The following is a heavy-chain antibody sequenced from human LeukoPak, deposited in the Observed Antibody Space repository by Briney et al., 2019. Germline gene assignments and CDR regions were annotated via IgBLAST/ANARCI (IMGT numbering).Heavy chain of an antibody. CDR2: ISSIIDSI. Sequence: PGRSLSLSCAVSGFTFHDHAIDWVRQAPGRCLEWVSGISSIIDSIAYADSVKGRFTISRDNAKHSLYLQMNSLRVEDTALYYCAKDEKYSGSYRRSGSRFIDYWGQGTLVTVSS. J-gene: IGHJ4*02. V-gene: IGHV3-9*01. D-gene: IGHD1-26*01. CDR1: GFTFHDHA. CDR3: AKDEKYSGSYRRSGSRFIDY.